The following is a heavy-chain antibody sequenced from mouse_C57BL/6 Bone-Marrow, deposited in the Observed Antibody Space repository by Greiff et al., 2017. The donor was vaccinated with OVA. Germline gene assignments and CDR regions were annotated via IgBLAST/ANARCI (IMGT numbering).Heavy chain of an antibody. CDR3: ARRLPWYFDV. V-gene: IGHV1-55*01. CDR2: LYPGSGST. J-gene: IGHJ1*03. D-gene: IGHD2-4*01. Sequence: QVQLQQPGAELVKPGASVKMSCKASGYTFTSYWITWVKQRPGQGLEWIGDLYPGSGSTNYNEKFKSKATLTVDTSSSTAYMQLSSLTSEDSAVYYCARRLPWYFDVWGTGTTVTVSS. CDR1: GYTFTSYW.